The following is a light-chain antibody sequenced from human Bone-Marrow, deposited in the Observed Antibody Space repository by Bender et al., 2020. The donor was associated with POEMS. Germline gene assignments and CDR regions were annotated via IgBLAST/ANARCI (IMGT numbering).Light chain of an antibody. CDR1: SNDVGGYKY. Sequence: QSALTQPASVSGSPGQSITISCTGTSNDVGGYKYVSWYQQHPGKAPKLLIFDVTIRPSGVSNRFSGSKSGNTASLTISGLHAEDEADYYCSSYTSTGTRVFGGGTKLTVL. CDR2: DVT. CDR3: SSYTSTGTRV. J-gene: IGLJ3*02. V-gene: IGLV2-14*01.